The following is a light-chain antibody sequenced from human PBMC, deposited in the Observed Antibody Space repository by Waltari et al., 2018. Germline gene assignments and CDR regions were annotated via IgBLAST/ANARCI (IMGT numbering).Light chain of an antibody. J-gene: IGKJ2*01. CDR2: GAS. CDR1: QSLSTN. Sequence: EILMTQSPATLSVSPGERATLSCRASQSLSTNLAWYQQHPGQAPRLLIYGASTRATGVPARFSGRRAGTEFTLIISSLQSEDFALYYCQQYHNWPYTFGQGTKLEIK. V-gene: IGKV3-15*01. CDR3: QQYHNWPYT.